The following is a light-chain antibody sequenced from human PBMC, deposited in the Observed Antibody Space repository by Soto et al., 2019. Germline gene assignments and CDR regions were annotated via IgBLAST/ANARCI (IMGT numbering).Light chain of an antibody. J-gene: IGKJ4*01. Sequence: EIVLTQSPGTLSVSPGEGATLSCRASQSVGRNYLAWYQQKPGQAPRLLIYDASSRATGIPDRFSGSGSGTDFTLTISRLEPEDFAVYYCQQYASSPLTFGGGTKVETK. V-gene: IGKV3-20*01. CDR2: DAS. CDR3: QQYASSPLT. CDR1: QSVGRNY.